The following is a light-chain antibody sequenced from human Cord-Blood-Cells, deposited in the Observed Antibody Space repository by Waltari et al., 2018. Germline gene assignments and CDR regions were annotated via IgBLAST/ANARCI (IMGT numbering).Light chain of an antibody. CDR3: QQYNSYSPWT. CDR2: KAS. V-gene: IGKV1-5*03. CDR1: QSISSW. J-gene: IGKJ1*01. Sequence: DIQMTQSPSTLSASVGDSVTITCRASQSISSWLAWYQQKPGKAPKLLIYKASSLESGGPSRFSGSGSGTEFTLTISSLQPDDFATYYCQQYNSYSPWTFGQGTKVEIK.